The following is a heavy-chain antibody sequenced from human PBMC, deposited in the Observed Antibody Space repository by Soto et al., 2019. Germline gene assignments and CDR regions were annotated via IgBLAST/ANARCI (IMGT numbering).Heavy chain of an antibody. CDR1: GGSISSGGYY. D-gene: IGHD6-6*01. Sequence: QVQLQESGPGLVKPSQTLSLTCTVSGGSISSGGYYWSWIRQHPGKGLEWIGYIYYSGSTYYNPSLKSRVTIAVDTSKNQFSLKLSSVTAADTAVYYCARGVGIAARRIDYWGQGTLVTVSS. CDR3: ARGVGIAARRIDY. J-gene: IGHJ4*02. V-gene: IGHV4-31*03. CDR2: IYYSGST.